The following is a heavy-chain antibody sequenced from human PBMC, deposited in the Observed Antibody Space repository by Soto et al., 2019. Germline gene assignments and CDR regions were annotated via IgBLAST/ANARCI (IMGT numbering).Heavy chain of an antibody. Sequence: GGSLRLSCAASGFTVSSNYMSWVRQAPGKGLEWVSVIYSGGSTYYADSVKGRITISRDNSKNTLYLQMNSLRAEDTAVYYCARGANYYFAFDIWGQGTMVTVSS. D-gene: IGHD1-26*01. CDR2: IYSGGST. CDR1: GFTVSSNY. V-gene: IGHV3-66*02. CDR3: ARGANYYFAFDI. J-gene: IGHJ3*02.